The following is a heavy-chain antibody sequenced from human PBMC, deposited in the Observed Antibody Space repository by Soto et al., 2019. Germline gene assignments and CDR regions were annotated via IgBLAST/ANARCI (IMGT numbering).Heavy chain of an antibody. Sequence: SESLSLTCTVSGGSISSSSYYWGWIRQPPGKGLEWIGSIYYSGSTYYNPSLKSRVTISVDTSKNQFSLKLSSVTAADTAVYYCARQTDYYGSGSYYPGVSSFDYWGQGTLVTVSS. D-gene: IGHD3-10*01. CDR3: ARQTDYYGSGSYYPGVSSFDY. V-gene: IGHV4-39*01. CDR2: IYYSGST. CDR1: GGSISSSSYY. J-gene: IGHJ4*02.